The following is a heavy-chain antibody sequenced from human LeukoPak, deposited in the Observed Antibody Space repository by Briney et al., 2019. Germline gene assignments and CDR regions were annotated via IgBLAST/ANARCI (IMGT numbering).Heavy chain of an antibody. J-gene: IGHJ5*02. CDR1: GFTFSSYW. CDR2: INWNGGST. D-gene: IGHD3-10*01. V-gene: IGHV3-20*04. Sequence: GGSLRLSCAASGFTFSSYWMHWVRQAPGKGLEWVSGINWNGGSTGYADSVKGRFTISRDNAKNSLYLQMNSLRAEDTALYYCAREQGMVRGSWFDPWGQGTLVTVSS. CDR3: AREQGMVRGSWFDP.